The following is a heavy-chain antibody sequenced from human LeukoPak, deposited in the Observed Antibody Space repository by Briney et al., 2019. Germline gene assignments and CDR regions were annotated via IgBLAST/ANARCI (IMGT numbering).Heavy chain of an antibody. J-gene: IGHJ4*02. D-gene: IGHD2-2*01. CDR2: ISGSGGST. CDR3: TKVASTTWDFDY. CDR1: GFTFSSYA. V-gene: IGHV3-23*01. Sequence: GGSLRLSCAASGFTFSSYAMTWVRQAPGKGLEWVSVISGSGGSTYYADSVKGRFTISRDNPKNTLYLQMNSLRAEDTAVYYCTKVASTTWDFDYWGQGTLVTVSS.